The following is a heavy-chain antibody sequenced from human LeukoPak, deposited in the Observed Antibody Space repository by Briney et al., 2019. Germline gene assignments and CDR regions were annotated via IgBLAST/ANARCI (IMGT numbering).Heavy chain of an antibody. J-gene: IGHJ3*02. CDR3: VPEGFDI. CDR1: GFTFSRFA. Sequence: GGSLRLSCAVSGFTFSRFAMNWVRQAPGQGLEWISIISGSGGSAYYADSVKGRFIISRDNFKNTVNLEMSSLRAEDTAVYYCVPEGFDIWGQGTMVTVSS. CDR2: ISGSGGSA. V-gene: IGHV3-23*01.